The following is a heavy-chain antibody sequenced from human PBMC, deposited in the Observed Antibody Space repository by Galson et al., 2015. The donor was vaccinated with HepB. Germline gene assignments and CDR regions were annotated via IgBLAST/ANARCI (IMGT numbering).Heavy chain of an antibody. V-gene: IGHV1-69*06. CDR2: IIPIFGTA. J-gene: IGHJ6*02. CDR3: ASSQSRLRYFDWLFSGMDV. D-gene: IGHD3-9*01. Sequence: SVKVSCKASGGTFSSYAISWVRQAPGQGLEWMGGIIPIFGTANYAQKFQGRVTITADKSTSTAYMELSSLRSEDTAVYYCASSQSRLRYFDWLFSGMDVWGQGTMVTVSS. CDR1: GGTFSSYA.